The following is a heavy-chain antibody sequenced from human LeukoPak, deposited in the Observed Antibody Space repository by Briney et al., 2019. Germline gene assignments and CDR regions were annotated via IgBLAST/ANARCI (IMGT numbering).Heavy chain of an antibody. Sequence: SETLSLTCAVYGGSFSGYYWSWIRQPPGKGLEWIGEINHSGSTNYNPSLKSRVTISVDTSKNQFSLKLSSVTAADTAVYYCARVASGDSSSSGPDYWGQGTLVTVSS. CDR2: INHSGST. CDR3: ARVASGDSSSSGPDY. D-gene: IGHD6-6*01. J-gene: IGHJ4*02. V-gene: IGHV4-34*01. CDR1: GGSFSGYY.